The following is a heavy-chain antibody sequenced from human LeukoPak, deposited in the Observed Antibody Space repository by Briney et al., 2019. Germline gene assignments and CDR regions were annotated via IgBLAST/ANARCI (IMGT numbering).Heavy chain of an antibody. J-gene: IGHJ4*02. D-gene: IGHD5-12*01. CDR2: LHHNSRGT. CDR1: GYTFTGYY. V-gene: IGHV1-2*02. CDR3: ASSEMATIENDY. Sequence: GASVKVSCKASGYTFTGYYMHGGRQAPGQGLGSGGWLHHNSRGTNYAQKFQGRVTMNRDTSISTAYMELSRLRSDDTAVYYCASSEMATIENDYWGQGTLVTVSS.